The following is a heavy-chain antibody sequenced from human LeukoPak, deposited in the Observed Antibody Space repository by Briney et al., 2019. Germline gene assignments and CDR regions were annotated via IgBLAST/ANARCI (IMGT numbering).Heavy chain of an antibody. CDR1: GYTFTSYG. CDR3: VRERHGGGWYRYDY. Sequence: GASVKVSCKASGYTFTSYGISWVRQALGQGPEWMGWISAYNGNTNYAQKLQGRVTMTTDTSTRTAYMELRSLRSDDTAVYFCVRERHGGGWYRYDYWGQGTLVTVSS. J-gene: IGHJ4*02. CDR2: ISAYNGNT. D-gene: IGHD6-19*01. V-gene: IGHV1-18*01.